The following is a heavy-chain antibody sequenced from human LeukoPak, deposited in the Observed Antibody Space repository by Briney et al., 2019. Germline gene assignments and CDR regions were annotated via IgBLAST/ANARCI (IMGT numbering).Heavy chain of an antibody. CDR3: AREGIAAAATYYYYGMDV. J-gene: IGHJ6*02. CDR2: INPNSGNT. D-gene: IGHD6-13*01. V-gene: IGHV1-8*01. CDR1: GYTFTSYD. Sequence: ASVKVSCKASGYTFTSYDINWVRQATGQGLEWMGWINPNSGNTGYAQKFQGRVTMTRNTSISTAYMELSSLRSDDTAVYYCAREGIAAAATYYYYGMDVWGQGTTVTVSS.